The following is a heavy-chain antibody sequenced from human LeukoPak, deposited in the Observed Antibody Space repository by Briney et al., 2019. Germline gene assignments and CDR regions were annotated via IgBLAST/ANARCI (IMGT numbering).Heavy chain of an antibody. CDR3: ARGVVGPTKVHASDI. J-gene: IGHJ3*02. D-gene: IGHD1-26*01. CDR1: WLTVISNY. CDR2: LYSGGTT. V-gene: IGHV3-53*01. Sequence: PGGSLRLSCAASWLTVISNYMTWVRQAPGKGLEWVSVLYSGGTTFYADAVKGRFTISRDNSKNTLYLQMNSLRAEDTAVYLCARGVVGPTKVHASDIWGQGTTVTVSS.